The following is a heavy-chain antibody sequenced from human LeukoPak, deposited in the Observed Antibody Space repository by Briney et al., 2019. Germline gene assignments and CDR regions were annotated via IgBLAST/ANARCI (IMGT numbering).Heavy chain of an antibody. Sequence: GASLRLSCAASGFIFSNYAMYWVRQAPGKGPEWVSAISGRSDNTYYADSVKGRFTLSRDSSKNTLYLQMNGLRAGDTAVYYCAKWGDYDVLTGYYVSDFWGQGTLVTVSS. CDR3: AKWGDYDVLTGYYVSDF. D-gene: IGHD3-9*01. V-gene: IGHV3-23*01. CDR1: GFIFSNYA. J-gene: IGHJ4*02. CDR2: ISGRSDNT.